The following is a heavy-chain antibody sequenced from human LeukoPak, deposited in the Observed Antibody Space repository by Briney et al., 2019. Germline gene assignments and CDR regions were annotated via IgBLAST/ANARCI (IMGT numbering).Heavy chain of an antibody. CDR2: IKPDGSQT. D-gene: IGHD3-10*01. V-gene: IGHV3-7*01. J-gene: IGHJ4*02. CDR3: FGSGSYSN. CDR1: GFTFSNSW. Sequence: GGSLRLSCAASGFTFSNSWINWVRQALGKGLEWVANIKPDGSQTYYLDSVKGRFTVSRDNAKGSAYLQMNSLRAEDTAVYYCFGSGSYSNWDQGTLVTVSS.